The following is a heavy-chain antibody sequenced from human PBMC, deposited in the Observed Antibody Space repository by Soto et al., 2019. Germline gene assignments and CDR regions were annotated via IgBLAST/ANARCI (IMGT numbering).Heavy chain of an antibody. D-gene: IGHD3-3*01. J-gene: IGHJ6*02. CDR3: GILTSYDFSRVDV. Sequence: GESLKISCKGSGYSFTSYWISWVRQMPGKGLEWMGRIRPSDSYSNYSPSFQGHVTITLDKSISTAYLQWSSLEASDTAMFHCGILTSYDFSRVDVWGQGTTVTVSS. CDR2: IRPSDSYS. V-gene: IGHV5-10-1*01. CDR1: GYSFTSYW.